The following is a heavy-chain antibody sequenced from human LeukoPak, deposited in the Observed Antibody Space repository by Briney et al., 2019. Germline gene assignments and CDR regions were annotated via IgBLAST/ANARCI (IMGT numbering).Heavy chain of an antibody. J-gene: IGHJ6*03. CDR1: GFTFSSYG. CDR3: AKRGGGTKLNYYYYYMDV. V-gene: IGHV3-30*02. CDR2: IRYDGSNK. Sequence: GGSLRLSCAASGFTFSSYGMHWVRQAPGKGLEWVAFIRYDGSNKYYADSVKGRFTISRDNSKNTLYLQMNSLRAEDTAVHYCAKRGGGTKLNYYYYYMDVWGKGTTVTVSS. D-gene: IGHD1-14*01.